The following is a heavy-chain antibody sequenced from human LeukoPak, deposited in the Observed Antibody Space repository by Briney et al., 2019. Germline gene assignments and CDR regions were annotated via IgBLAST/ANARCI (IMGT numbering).Heavy chain of an antibody. V-gene: IGHV1-24*01. Sequence: VASVKVSCKASGYTFTGYYMHWVRQAPGQGLEWMGGFDPEDGETIYAQKFQGRVTMTEDTSTDTAYMELSSLRSEDTAVYYCATGTYYYGSARFDPWGQGTLVTVSS. J-gene: IGHJ5*02. CDR2: FDPEDGET. CDR3: ATGTYYYGSARFDP. CDR1: GYTFTGYY. D-gene: IGHD3-10*01.